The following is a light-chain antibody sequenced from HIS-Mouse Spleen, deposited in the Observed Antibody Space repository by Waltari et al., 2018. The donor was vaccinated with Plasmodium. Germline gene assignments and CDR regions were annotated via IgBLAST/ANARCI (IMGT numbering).Light chain of an antibody. Sequence: EIVLTQSPGTLSSSTGERASQSVSSSYLAWYQQKPGQAPRLLIYGASSRATGIPDRFSGSGSGTDFTLTISRLEPEDFAVYYCQQYGSSPRTFGQGTKVEIK. CDR2: GAS. CDR1: QSVSSSY. V-gene: IGKV3-20*01. J-gene: IGKJ1*01. CDR3: QQYGSSPRT.